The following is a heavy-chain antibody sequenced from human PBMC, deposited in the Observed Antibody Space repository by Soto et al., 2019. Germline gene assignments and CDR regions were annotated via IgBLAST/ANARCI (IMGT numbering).Heavy chain of an antibody. J-gene: IGHJ5*02. CDR3: AIVSTRSDFASRCSP. CDR2: IYSAGST. V-gene: IGHV3-66*01. Sequence: EVQVVESGGGLVQPGGSLRLSCAASGFIVSSSYMSWVRQAPGKGLEWVAVIYSAGSTYYADSVKGRFTIYSDSSKVTLYLLMDSWRADSAAVKYWAIVSTRSDFASRCSPWGQGTLDTVS. D-gene: IGHD2-21*02. CDR1: GFIVSSSY.